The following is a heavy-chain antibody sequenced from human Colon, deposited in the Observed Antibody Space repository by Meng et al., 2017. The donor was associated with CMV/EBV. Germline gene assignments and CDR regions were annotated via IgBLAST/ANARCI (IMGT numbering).Heavy chain of an antibody. D-gene: IGHD3-10*01. CDR2: ISSSSSTI. CDR3: ARAGAAGFYGSGSYFFDF. J-gene: IGHJ4*02. CDR1: GFTFSNYG. Sequence: SLMIYCPASGFTFSNYGINWVPQAPGKGPEWVAFISSSSSTIFYPDSVQGRFTISRENAKYSLFLQMDSLRDEDTAVYYCARAGAAGFYGSGSYFFDFWGQGTLVTVSS. V-gene: IGHV3-48*02.